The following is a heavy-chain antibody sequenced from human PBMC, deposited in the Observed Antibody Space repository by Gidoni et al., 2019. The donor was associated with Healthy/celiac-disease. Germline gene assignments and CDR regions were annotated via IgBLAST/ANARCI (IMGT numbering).Heavy chain of an antibody. Sequence: QVQLVQSGAEVKKPGASVKVSCKASGYTFTSYDINWVRQATGQGLEWMGWMNPNSGNTGYAQKFQGRVTMTRNTSISTAYMELSSLRSEDTAVYYCARQGGYSYGLHYYYYGMDVWGQGTTVTVSS. V-gene: IGHV1-8*01. CDR3: ARQGGYSYGLHYYYYGMDV. J-gene: IGHJ6*02. CDR2: MNPNSGNT. D-gene: IGHD5-18*01. CDR1: GYTFTSYD.